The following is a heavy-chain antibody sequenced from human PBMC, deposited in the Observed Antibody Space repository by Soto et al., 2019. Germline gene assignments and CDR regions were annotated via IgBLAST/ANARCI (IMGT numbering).Heavy chain of an antibody. CDR3: ARCRITICRVVPCGSFDI. Sequence: SETLSLTCTVSGGSISSYYWSWIRQPPGKGLEWIGYIYYSGSTNYNPSLKSRVTISVDTSKNQFSLKLSSVTAADTAVYYCARCRITICRVVPCGSFDIWRKGTMGIASS. CDR2: IYYSGST. V-gene: IGHV4-59*01. CDR1: GGSISSYY. D-gene: IGHD3-3*01. J-gene: IGHJ3*02.